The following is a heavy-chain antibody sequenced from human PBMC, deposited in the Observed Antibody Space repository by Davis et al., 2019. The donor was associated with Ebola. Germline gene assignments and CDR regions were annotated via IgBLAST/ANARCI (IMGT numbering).Heavy chain of an antibody. CDR3: AREGGDTAIIYYYGMDV. V-gene: IGHV3-23*01. CDR2: ISSAGGST. CDR1: GFTFSSYG. J-gene: IGHJ6*02. Sequence: GESLKISCAASGFTFSSYGMSWVRQAPGKGLEWVSTISSAGGSTYYADSVKGRFTISRDNAKNSLYLQMNSLRAEDTAVYYCAREGGDTAIIYYYGMDVWGQGTTVTVSS. D-gene: IGHD5-18*01.